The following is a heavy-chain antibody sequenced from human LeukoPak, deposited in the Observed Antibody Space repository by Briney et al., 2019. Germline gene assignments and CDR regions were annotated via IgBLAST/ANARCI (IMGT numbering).Heavy chain of an antibody. D-gene: IGHD3-22*01. CDR3: ASVMIVVEDYYGMDV. CDR2: IIPILGIA. J-gene: IGHJ6*02. V-gene: IGHV1-69*04. Sequence: RASVKVSCKASGGTFSSYAISWVRQAPGQGLEWMGRIIPILGIANYAQKFQGRVTITADKSTSTAYMELSSLRSEDTAVYYCASVMIVVEDYYGMDVWGQGTTVTVSS. CDR1: GGTFSSYA.